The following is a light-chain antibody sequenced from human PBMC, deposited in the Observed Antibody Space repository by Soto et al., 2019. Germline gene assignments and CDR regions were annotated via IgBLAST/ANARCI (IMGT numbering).Light chain of an antibody. Sequence: DIQMTQSPSTLSASVGDRVTITCRASQSISTWLAWYQQKPGKAPKLLIYKASSLESGVTSRFSGRGSGTDFTLTISSLQPDDFATYYCQQYNTYPLTFGRGTTVEIK. CDR1: QSISTW. V-gene: IGKV1-5*03. CDR3: QQYNTYPLT. CDR2: KAS. J-gene: IGKJ4*01.